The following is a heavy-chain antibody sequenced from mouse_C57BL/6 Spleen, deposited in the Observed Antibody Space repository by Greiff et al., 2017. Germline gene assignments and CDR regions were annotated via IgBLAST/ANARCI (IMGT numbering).Heavy chain of an antibody. CDR3: ARGAPPYYTFAY. V-gene: IGHV1-53*01. J-gene: IGHJ3*01. CDR2: INPSNGGT. D-gene: IGHD2-12*01. Sequence: QVQLQQSGTELVKPGASVKLSCKASGYTFTSYWMHWVKQRPGQGLEWIGNINPSNGGTNYNEKFKSKATLTVDKSSSTAYMQLSSLTSEDSAVYYCARGAPPYYTFAYWGQGTLVTVSA. CDR1: GYTFTSYW.